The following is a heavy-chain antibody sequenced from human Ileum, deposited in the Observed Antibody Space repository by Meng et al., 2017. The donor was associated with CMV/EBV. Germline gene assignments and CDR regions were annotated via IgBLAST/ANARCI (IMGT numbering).Heavy chain of an antibody. D-gene: IGHD3-10*01. Sequence: GGSLRLSCATSGFTFSAYEMSWVRQAPGKGLEWISYINNYGNTIYYADSVKGRFTISRDNANNSLFLQLNSLRAEDTAVYYCARGWFGESLDAFYIWGQGTVVTVSS. CDR3: ARGWFGESLDAFYI. V-gene: IGHV3-48*03. CDR2: INNYGNTI. CDR1: GFTFSAYE. J-gene: IGHJ3*02.